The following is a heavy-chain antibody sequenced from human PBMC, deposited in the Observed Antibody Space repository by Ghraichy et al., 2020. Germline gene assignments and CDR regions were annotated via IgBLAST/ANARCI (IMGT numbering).Heavy chain of an antibody. V-gene: IGHV3-72*01. CDR3: ASFRTTNDY. D-gene: IGHD4-11*01. CDR2: SRNKANGYTT. CDR1: GFTLSDHY. Sequence: LSCAATGFTLSDHYIDWVRQAPGKGLEWVGRSRNKANGYTTEYAASVKGRFTISRDDSKNSLYLQMNSLITDDTAVYYCASFRTTNDYWGQGTLVTVSS. J-gene: IGHJ4*01.